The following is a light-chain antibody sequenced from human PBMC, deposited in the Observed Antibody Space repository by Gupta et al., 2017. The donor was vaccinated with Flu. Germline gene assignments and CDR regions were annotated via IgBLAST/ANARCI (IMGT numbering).Light chain of an antibody. J-gene: IGLJ3*02. CDR1: TSDVVAYHY. CDR2: EVS. Sequence: SIISSCTSTTSDVVAYHYGSCYQQAPGTAPHLLMYEVSQRTSGMANRFSGSKSGTTASHTIGGHEAEDEADYYCTSCKYSRSGVFGGGTKLTVL. V-gene: IGLV2-14*01. CDR3: TSCKYSRSGV.